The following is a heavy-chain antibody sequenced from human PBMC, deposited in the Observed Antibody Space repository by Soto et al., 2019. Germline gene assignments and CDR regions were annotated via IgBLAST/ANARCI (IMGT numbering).Heavy chain of an antibody. CDR3: ARGSTIRGYCSGGSCDGGWFDP. V-gene: IGHV4-34*01. CDR1: GGSFSGYY. Sequence: SETLSLTCAVYGGSFSGYYWSWIRQPPGKGLAWIGEINHSGSTNYNPSLKSRVTISVETSKNQFSLKLSSVTAADTALYYCARGSTIRGYCSGGSCDGGWFDPWGQGTLVTVSS. J-gene: IGHJ5*02. CDR2: INHSGST. D-gene: IGHD2-15*01.